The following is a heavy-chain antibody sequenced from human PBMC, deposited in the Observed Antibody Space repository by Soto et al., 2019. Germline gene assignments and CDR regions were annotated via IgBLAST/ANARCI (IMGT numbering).Heavy chain of an antibody. CDR2: IIPIFGTA. J-gene: IGHJ6*02. Sequence: VASVKVSCKASGGTFSSYAISWVRQAPGQGLEWMGGIIPIFGTANYAQKFQGRVTITADESTSTAYMELSSLRSEDTAVYYCARGSYSNYYGMDVWGQGTKVTVSS. D-gene: IGHD2-15*01. V-gene: IGHV1-69*13. CDR3: ARGSYSNYYGMDV. CDR1: GGTFSSYA.